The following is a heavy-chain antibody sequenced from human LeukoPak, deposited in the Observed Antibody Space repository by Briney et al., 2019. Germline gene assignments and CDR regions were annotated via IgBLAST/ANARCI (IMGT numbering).Heavy chain of an antibody. CDR2: INPNSGGT. CDR1: GYTFTGYY. D-gene: IGHD2-2*01. V-gene: IGHV1-2*02. CDR3: ARGYCSSTSCSAFVDP. Sequence: GASVKVSCKASGYTFTGYYMHWVRQAPGQGLEWMGWINPNSGGTNYAQKFQGRVTMTRDTSISTAYMELSRLRSDDTAVYYCARGYCSSTSCSAFVDPRGQGTLVTVSS. J-gene: IGHJ5*02.